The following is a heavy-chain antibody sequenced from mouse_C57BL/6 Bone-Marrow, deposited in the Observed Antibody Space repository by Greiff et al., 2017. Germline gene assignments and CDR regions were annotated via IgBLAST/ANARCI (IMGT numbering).Heavy chain of an antibody. CDR1: GYTFTDYN. J-gene: IGHJ4*01. CDR3: ANDLLWLRRYYYAMDY. CDR2: INPNNGGT. D-gene: IGHD2-2*01. V-gene: IGHV1-22*01. Sequence: VQLQQSGPELVKPGASVKMSGKASGYTFTDYNMHWVKQSHGKSLEWIGYINPNNGGTSYNQKFKGKATLTVNKSSSTAYMELRSLTSEDSAVYYCANDLLWLRRYYYAMDYWGQGTSVTVSS.